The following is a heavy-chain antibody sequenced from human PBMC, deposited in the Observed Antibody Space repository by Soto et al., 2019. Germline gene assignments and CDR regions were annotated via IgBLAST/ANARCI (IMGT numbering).Heavy chain of an antibody. CDR2: ISKGGSNL. J-gene: IGHJ4*02. Sequence: QGQLEESGGGVFQPGRSLRLSCAASGFTLGFYAIHWVGQAPGKGLEWVTVISKGGSNLYFADSVKGRFTISRDNSKNTLYLQMNSLRSEDTAVYYCAREVEYTSAFGISSSFDYWGQGTLVTVSS. V-gene: IGHV3-30-3*01. CDR1: GFTLGFYA. CDR3: AREVEYTSAFGISSSFDY. D-gene: IGHD6-19*01.